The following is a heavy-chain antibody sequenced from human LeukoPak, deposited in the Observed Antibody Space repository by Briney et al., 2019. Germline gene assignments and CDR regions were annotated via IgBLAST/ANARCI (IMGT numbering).Heavy chain of an antibody. Sequence: PSETLSLTCTVSGSISSYYCSWIRQPPGKGLEWIGYIYTSGSTNYNPSLKSRVTISVDTSKNQFSLDLSSVTAADTAVYYCARQKCTSTSCLTKNAFDIWGQGTMVTVSS. D-gene: IGHD2-2*01. CDR2: IYTSGST. CDR3: ARQKCTSTSCLTKNAFDI. J-gene: IGHJ3*02. CDR1: GSISSYY. V-gene: IGHV4-4*09.